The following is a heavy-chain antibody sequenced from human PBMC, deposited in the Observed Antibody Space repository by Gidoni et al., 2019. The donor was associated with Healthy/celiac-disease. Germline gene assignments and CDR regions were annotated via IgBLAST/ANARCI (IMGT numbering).Heavy chain of an antibody. J-gene: IGHJ4*02. D-gene: IGHD2-21*01. V-gene: IGHV1-46*01. CDR1: GYTFTSYY. CDR3: ARGGSVVVKPSHSLNFDY. CDR2: INPSGGST. Sequence: QVQLVQSGAEVKKPGASVKVSCKASGYTFTSYYMHWVRQAPGQGLEWMGIINPSGGSTSYAQKFQGRVTMTRDTSTSTVYMELSSLRSEDTAVYYCARGGSVVVKPSHSLNFDYWGQGTLVTVSS.